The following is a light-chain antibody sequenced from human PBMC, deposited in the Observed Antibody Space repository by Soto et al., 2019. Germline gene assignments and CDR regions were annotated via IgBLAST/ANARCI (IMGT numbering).Light chain of an antibody. CDR1: QSVLYSSNNKNY. Sequence: DIVMTQSPDSLAVSLGERATINCKSSQSVLYSSNNKNYLAWYKQKPGQPPKLLIYWASTRESGVPDRFSGSGSGTDLTLTISSLQAEDVAVYYCQQYYSTPLTFGQGTKVEIK. V-gene: IGKV4-1*01. J-gene: IGKJ1*01. CDR2: WAS. CDR3: QQYYSTPLT.